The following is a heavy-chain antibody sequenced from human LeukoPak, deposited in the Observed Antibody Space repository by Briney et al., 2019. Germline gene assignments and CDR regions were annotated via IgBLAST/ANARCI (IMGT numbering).Heavy chain of an antibody. V-gene: IGHV3-64*04. Sequence: GGSLRLSCSASGFTFSSYAMHWVRQAPGKGLEYVSAISSNGGSTYYADSVKGRFTISRDNSKNTLYLQMNSLRAEDTAVYYCASGYDSSGLFDYWGQGTLVTVSS. CDR1: GFTFSSYA. D-gene: IGHD3-22*01. J-gene: IGHJ4*02. CDR2: ISSNGGST. CDR3: ASGYDSSGLFDY.